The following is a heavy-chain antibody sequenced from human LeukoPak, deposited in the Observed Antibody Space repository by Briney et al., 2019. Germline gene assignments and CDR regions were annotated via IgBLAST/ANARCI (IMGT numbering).Heavy chain of an antibody. Sequence: GGSLRLSCAASGFTFSSYWMHWVRQAPGKGLVWVSRINSDGSSTSYADSVKGRFTISRDNAKNTLYLQMNSLRAEDTAVYYCARAAPSPHRGLSFGELQDYWGQGTLVTVSS. V-gene: IGHV3-74*01. CDR3: ARAAPSPHRGLSFGELQDY. D-gene: IGHD3-10*01. CDR1: GFTFSSYW. J-gene: IGHJ4*02. CDR2: INSDGSST.